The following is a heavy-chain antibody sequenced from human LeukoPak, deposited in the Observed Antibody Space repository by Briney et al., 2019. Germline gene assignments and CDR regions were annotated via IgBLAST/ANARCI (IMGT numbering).Heavy chain of an antibody. Sequence: ASVKVSCKASGGTFSSYTISWVRQAPAQGLEWMGRIIPILGIANYAQKFQGRVTITADKSTSTAYMELSSLRSEVTAVYYCARLQVGATTHLDYWGQGTLVTVSS. V-gene: IGHV1-69*02. CDR2: IIPILGIA. J-gene: IGHJ4*02. CDR3: ARLQVGATTHLDY. D-gene: IGHD1-26*01. CDR1: GGTFSSYT.